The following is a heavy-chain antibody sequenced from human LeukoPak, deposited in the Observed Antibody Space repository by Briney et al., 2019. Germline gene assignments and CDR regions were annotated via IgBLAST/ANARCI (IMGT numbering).Heavy chain of an antibody. D-gene: IGHD2-8*01. Sequence: GGSLRLSCAASGFTFSNYWIYWVREAAGNGLVWVSGTRSTGSSTCYAVSVNGRFTISRDNTKNTRYLQMNSLRDEDPAVYYCATLYGVLHLW. CDR3: ATLYGVLHL. J-gene: IGHJ2*01. CDR2: TRSTGSST. V-gene: IGHV3-74*01. CDR1: GFTFSNYW.